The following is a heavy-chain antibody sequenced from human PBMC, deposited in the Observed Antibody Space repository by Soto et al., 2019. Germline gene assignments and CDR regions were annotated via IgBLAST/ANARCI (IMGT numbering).Heavy chain of an antibody. V-gene: IGHV1-18*04. CDR3: ASKAGLGPFDI. D-gene: IGHD3-16*01. CDR2: INSYNANT. Sequence: ASVKVSCKASGYTFTSYNINWVRQAPAQGLEWMGWINSYNANTNYGQKLQGRVTFTTDTSTTTTYMELRSLTSDDTAMYYCASKAGLGPFDIWGQGAMVTVSS. J-gene: IGHJ3*02. CDR1: GYTFTSYN.